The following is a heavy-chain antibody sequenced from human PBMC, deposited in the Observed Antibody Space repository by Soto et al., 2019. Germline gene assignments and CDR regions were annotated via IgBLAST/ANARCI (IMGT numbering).Heavy chain of an antibody. D-gene: IGHD3-10*01. CDR1: GGSFSGYY. CDR3: ARGYGRKFDY. V-gene: IGHV4-34*01. Sequence: SETLSLTCAVFGGSFSGYYWNWIRQPPGKGLEWIGEINHSGSTNYNPSLKSRVTISVDTSKNQFSLKLSSVTAADTAVYYCARGYGRKFDYWGQGTLVTVSS. J-gene: IGHJ4*02. CDR2: INHSGST.